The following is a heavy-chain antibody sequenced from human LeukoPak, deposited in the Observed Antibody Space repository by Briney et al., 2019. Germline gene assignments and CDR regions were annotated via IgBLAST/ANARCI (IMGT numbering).Heavy chain of an antibody. CDR1: GGSISSSSYY. J-gene: IGHJ1*01. V-gene: IGHV4-39*07. CDR2: IYYSGST. Sequence: SETLSLTCTVSGGSISSSSYYWGWIRQPPGKGLEWIGSIYYSGSTYYNPSLKSRVTISVDTSKNQFSLKLSSVTAADTAVYYCARADKQQLAAEYFQHWGQGTLVTVSS. D-gene: IGHD6-13*01. CDR3: ARADKQQLAAEYFQH.